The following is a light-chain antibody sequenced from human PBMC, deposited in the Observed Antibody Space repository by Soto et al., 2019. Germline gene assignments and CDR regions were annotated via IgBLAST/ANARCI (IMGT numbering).Light chain of an antibody. Sequence: SVLTQPPSASGTPGQRVTISCSGSSSNIGSNTVNWYQQLPGTAPKLLIYNNNQRPSGVPDRFSGSKSGTSASLAISGLQSEDEADYYCAAWDDSLNGSYVFGTGTKVTVL. CDR3: AAWDDSLNGSYV. CDR2: NNN. J-gene: IGLJ1*01. CDR1: SSNIGSNT. V-gene: IGLV1-44*01.